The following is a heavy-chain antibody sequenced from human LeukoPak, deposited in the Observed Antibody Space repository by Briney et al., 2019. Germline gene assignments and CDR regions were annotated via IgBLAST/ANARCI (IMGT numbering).Heavy chain of an antibody. CDR2: ISYDGSNK. V-gene: IGHV3-30*18. J-gene: IGHJ4*02. CDR1: GFTFSSYG. CDR3: AKEEGKRKYYYDSSGYYYPDLFDY. D-gene: IGHD3-22*01. Sequence: PGGSLRLSCAASGFTFSSYGMHWVRQAPGKGLEWVAVISYDGSNKYYADSVKGRFTISGDNSKNTLYLQMNSLRAEDTAVYYCAKEEGKRKYYYDSSGYYYPDLFDYWGQGTLVTVSS.